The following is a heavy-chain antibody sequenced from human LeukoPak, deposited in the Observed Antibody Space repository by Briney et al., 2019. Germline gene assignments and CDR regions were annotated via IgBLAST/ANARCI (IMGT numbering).Heavy chain of an antibody. J-gene: IGHJ4*02. D-gene: IGHD3-10*01. CDR1: GFTFSSHS. CDR2: ISPGGGTT. Sequence: GGSLRLSCVASGFTFSSHSMSWVRQSPGRELEWVSSISPGGGTTYYADSVKGRFTISRDNSKNTLYVQINSLRAEDTAIYYCAKSRSGSANWALRIFDNWGQGTLVTVSS. CDR3: AKSRSGSANWALRIFDN. V-gene: IGHV3-23*01.